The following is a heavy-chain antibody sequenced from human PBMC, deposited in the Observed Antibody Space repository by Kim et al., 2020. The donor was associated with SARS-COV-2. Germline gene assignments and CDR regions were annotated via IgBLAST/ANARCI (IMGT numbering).Heavy chain of an antibody. CDR3: AKTISAARPFGFDY. D-gene: IGHD6-6*01. CDR1: GFTFSSYG. Sequence: GGSLRLSCAASGFTFSSYGMHWVRQAPGKGLEWVAVISYDGSNKYYADSVKGRFTISRDNSKNTLYLQMNSLRAEDTAVYYCAKTISAARPFGFDYWGQGTLVTVSS. CDR2: ISYDGSNK. J-gene: IGHJ4*02. V-gene: IGHV3-30*18.